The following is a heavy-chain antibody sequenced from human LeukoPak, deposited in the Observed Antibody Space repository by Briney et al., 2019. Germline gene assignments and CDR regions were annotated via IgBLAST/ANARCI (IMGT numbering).Heavy chain of an antibody. Sequence: SETLSLTCTVSGGSISSYYWSWIRQPAGKGLEWIGRIYTSGSTNYNPSLKSRVTISVDTSKNQFSLKLSSVTAADTAVYYCAREEDIVVVVAAANWFDPWGQGTLVTVSS. V-gene: IGHV4-4*07. CDR2: IYTSGST. CDR3: AREEDIVVVVAAANWFDP. CDR1: GGSISSYY. J-gene: IGHJ5*02. D-gene: IGHD2-15*01.